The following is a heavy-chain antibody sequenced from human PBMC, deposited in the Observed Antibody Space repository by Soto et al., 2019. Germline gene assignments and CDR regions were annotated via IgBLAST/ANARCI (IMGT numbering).Heavy chain of an antibody. CDR1: GYTFTSYW. D-gene: IGHD3-10*01. V-gene: IGHV5-10-1*01. J-gene: IGHJ4*02. CDR2: IDPSDSYT. CDR3: ASEEEWFGGPGVGY. Sequence: GESLKISCQGSGYTFTSYWISWVRQMPGKGLEWMGRIDPSDSYTNYSPSFQGHVTISGDKSTSTAYLQWSSLKASDTAMYYCASEEEWFGGPGVGYWGQGTLVTVSS.